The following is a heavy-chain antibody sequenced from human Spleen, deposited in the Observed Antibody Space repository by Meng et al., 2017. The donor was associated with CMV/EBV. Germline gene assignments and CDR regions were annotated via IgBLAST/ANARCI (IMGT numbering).Heavy chain of an antibody. Sequence: GESLKISCTASGFSFSNYAMSWVRQAPGKGLKWVSTISGSGGSTSYADSVEGRFTISRDNSKKMVFLQMNSLRAEDTAIYYCAKVGPCGGDCRWFYYAMDVWGQGTTVTVSS. CDR2: ISGSGGST. D-gene: IGHD2-21*01. V-gene: IGHV3-23*01. CDR3: AKVGPCGGDCRWFYYAMDV. J-gene: IGHJ6*02. CDR1: GFSFSNYA.